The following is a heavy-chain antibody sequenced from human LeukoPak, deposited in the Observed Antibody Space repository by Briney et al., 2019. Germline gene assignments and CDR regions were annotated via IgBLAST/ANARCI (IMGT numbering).Heavy chain of an antibody. Sequence: GGSLRLSCAASGFPFSGYAMHWVRQAPGKGLEWVAVMSHDGTNKYYADSVKGRFTISRDNSKNTLFLQMNSLRAEDTAVYYCAKGSNRGVATIDYWGQGTLVTVSS. J-gene: IGHJ4*02. CDR1: GFPFSGYA. CDR3: AKGSNRGVATIDY. V-gene: IGHV3-30-3*01. D-gene: IGHD5-12*01. CDR2: MSHDGTNK.